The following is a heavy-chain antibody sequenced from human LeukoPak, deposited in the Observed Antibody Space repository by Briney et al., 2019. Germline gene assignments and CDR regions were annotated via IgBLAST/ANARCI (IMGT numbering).Heavy chain of an antibody. D-gene: IGHD1-26*01. CDR3: AREEWELLRYYYYYMDV. CDR2: ISGSGGST. Sequence: GGSLRLSCAASGFTFSDYYMSWVRQAPGKGLEWVSAISGSGGSTYYADSVKGRFTISRDNSKNTLYLQMNSLRAEDTAVYYCAREEWELLRYYYYYMDVWGKGTTVTVSS. V-gene: IGHV3-23*01. J-gene: IGHJ6*03. CDR1: GFTFSDYY.